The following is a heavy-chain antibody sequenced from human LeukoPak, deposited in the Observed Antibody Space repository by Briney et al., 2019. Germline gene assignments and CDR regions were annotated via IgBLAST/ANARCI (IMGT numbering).Heavy chain of an antibody. V-gene: IGHV3-11*01. CDR3: AVGRDIRVAGPGGYFDY. CDR1: GFMFSDYH. CDR2: ISPGGQTT. D-gene: IGHD6-19*01. J-gene: IGHJ4*02. Sequence: PGGSLRLSCAASGFMFSDYHMNWIRQAPGKALEWISYISPGGQTTYFADSVKGRVTLSRDNAKKSLSLRMNSLTADDTAVYFCAVGRDIRVAGPGGYFDYWGQGTLVAVSS.